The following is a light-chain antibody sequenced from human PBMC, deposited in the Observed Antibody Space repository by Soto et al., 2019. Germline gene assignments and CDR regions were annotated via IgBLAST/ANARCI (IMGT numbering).Light chain of an antibody. CDR1: QTINRN. Sequence: EIVMTQSPATLSLSPGEGATLSCRASQTINRNLAWYQQKPGQAPRLLIYDASTRATGIPARFSGSGSGTEFTLTLSSLQSEDFAVYYCQQYNNWPPNTFGQGTKLEIK. CDR3: QQYNNWPPNT. CDR2: DAS. V-gene: IGKV3-15*01. J-gene: IGKJ2*01.